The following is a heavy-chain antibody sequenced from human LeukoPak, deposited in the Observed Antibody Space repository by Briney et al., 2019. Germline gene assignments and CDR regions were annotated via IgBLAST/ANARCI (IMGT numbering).Heavy chain of an antibody. CDR1: GGSISSYY. J-gene: IGHJ6*03. CDR2: IYTSGST. V-gene: IGHV4-4*07. Sequence: SETLSLTCTVSGGSISSYYWSWIRQPAGKGLEWIGRIYTSGSTNSNPSLKSRVTISVDTSKNQFSLKLSSVTAADTAVYYCARDGRGLGFYYYYMDVWGKGTTVTI. CDR3: ARDGRGLGFYYYYMDV.